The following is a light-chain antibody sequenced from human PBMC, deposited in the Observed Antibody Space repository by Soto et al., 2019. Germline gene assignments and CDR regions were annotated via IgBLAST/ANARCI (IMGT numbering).Light chain of an antibody. CDR1: SSDVGGYNF. CDR2: EVN. Sequence: QSVLTQPASVSGSPGQSLTISCTGTSSDVGGYNFVFWYQQYPGTAPKVVIYEVNNRPSGVSDRFSGSKSGNTASLTISGLQAEDEADYYCSSYTTSSTLVFGTGTKVTVL. CDR3: SSYTTSSTLV. V-gene: IGLV2-14*01. J-gene: IGLJ1*01.